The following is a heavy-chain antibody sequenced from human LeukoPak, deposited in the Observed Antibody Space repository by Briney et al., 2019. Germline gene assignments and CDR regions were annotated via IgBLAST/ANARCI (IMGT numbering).Heavy chain of an antibody. CDR1: RFTFRNYA. J-gene: IGHJ4*02. CDR2: IDDNGDST. CDR3: ARRSVPPGYCSSSSCYPGDY. D-gene: IGHD2-2*01. V-gene: IGHV3-23*01. Sequence: GGSLRLSCAASRFTFRNYAMTWVRQAPGKGLEWVSTIDDNGDSTYYADSVKGRFTITRDNSKNTLYLQMNSLRAEDTAVYYCARRSVPPGYCSSSSCYPGDYWGQGTLVTVSS.